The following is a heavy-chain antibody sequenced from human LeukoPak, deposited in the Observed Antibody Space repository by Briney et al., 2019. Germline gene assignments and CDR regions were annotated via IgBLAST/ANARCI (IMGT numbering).Heavy chain of an antibody. CDR3: ARDPNRLADYGGDYFDH. D-gene: IGHD4-23*01. CDR1: GFPFSSYS. Sequence: PGGSLRLSCAASGFPFSSYSMHWVRQAPGSGLEWVAVISNDGSHKYYADSVKGRFIISRDNSKNTLSLQMNTLRPDDTAVFYCARDPNRLADYGGDYFDHWGQGTLVTVSS. J-gene: IGHJ4*02. CDR2: ISNDGSHK. V-gene: IGHV3-30*04.